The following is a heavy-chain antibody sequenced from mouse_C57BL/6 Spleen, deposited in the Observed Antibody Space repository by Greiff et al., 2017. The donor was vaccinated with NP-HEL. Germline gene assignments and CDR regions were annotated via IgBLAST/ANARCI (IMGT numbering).Heavy chain of an antibody. J-gene: IGHJ3*01. CDR3: AVEAY. CDR1: GYTFTSYW. CDR2: IDPSDSYT. V-gene: IGHV1-50*01. Sequence: QVQLQQPGAELVKPGASVKLSCKASGYTFTSYWMQWVKQRPGQGLEWIGEIDPSDSYTNYNQKFKGKATLTVDNSSSTAYMKLSSLTSEDSAVYYCAVEAYWGQGTLVTVSA.